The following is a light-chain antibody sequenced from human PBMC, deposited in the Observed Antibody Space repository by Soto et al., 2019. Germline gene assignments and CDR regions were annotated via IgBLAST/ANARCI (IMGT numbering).Light chain of an antibody. J-gene: IGKJ2*01. CDR1: QSVSSSSY. V-gene: IGKV3-20*01. Sequence: EIVLTQSPGTLSLSPGERATLSCRASQSVSSSSYLAWYQQKPGQAPRLLIYGASSRATGIPDRFSGSGSATTFTPTISRLEPEDFAVYYCRQYGSSPSYTFGQGTKLEIK. CDR3: RQYGSSPSYT. CDR2: GAS.